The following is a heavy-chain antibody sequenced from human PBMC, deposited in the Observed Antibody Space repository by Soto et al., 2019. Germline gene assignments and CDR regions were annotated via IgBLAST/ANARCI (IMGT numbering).Heavy chain of an antibody. CDR3: AKSAPGDYYYYYYMDV. J-gene: IGHJ6*03. D-gene: IGHD7-27*01. CDR1: GFTFYYYA. Sequence: GGSLRLSCAASGFTFYYYAMHWVRQAPGKGLGWVSGISWNSGSIGYADSVKGRFTISRDNAKNSLYLQMNSLRAEDTALYYCAKSAPGDYYYYYYMDVWGKGTTVTVSS. V-gene: IGHV3-9*01. CDR2: ISWNSGSI.